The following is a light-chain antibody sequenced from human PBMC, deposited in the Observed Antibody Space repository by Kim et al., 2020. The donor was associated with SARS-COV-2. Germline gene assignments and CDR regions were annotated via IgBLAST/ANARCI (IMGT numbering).Light chain of an antibody. V-gene: IGLV3-21*01. CDR3: QVWENTLRT. J-gene: IGLJ2*01. Sequence: VTPSRTASITDGGNKNGRKSIHWYQHKPGQAPVLVIYYDSDRPPGVSERFSASNSGNTATLAISSVEPGDEADYYCQVWENTLRTFGGGTKLTVL. CDR1: KNGRKS. CDR2: YDS.